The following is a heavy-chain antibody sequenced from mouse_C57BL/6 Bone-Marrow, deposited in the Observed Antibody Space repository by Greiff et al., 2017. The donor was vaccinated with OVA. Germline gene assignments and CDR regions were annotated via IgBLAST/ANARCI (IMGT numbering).Heavy chain of an antibody. CDR3: TTVYDGYFAWFAY. V-gene: IGHV14-4*01. Sequence: EVQLQESGAELVRPGASVKLSCTASGFNIKDDYMHWVKQRPEQGLEWIGWIDPENGDTEYASKFQGKATITADTSSNTAYLQLSSLTSEDTAVYYCTTVYDGYFAWFAYWGQGPLVTVAA. J-gene: IGHJ3*01. CDR2: IDPENGDT. D-gene: IGHD2-3*01. CDR1: GFNIKDDY.